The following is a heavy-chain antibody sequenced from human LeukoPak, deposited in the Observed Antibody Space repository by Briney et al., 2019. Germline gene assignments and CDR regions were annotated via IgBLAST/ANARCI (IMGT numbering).Heavy chain of an antibody. CDR1: GFSVTTYA. V-gene: IGHV3-23*01. CDR3: AKGRWGLTINNFDI. CDR2: ISDRGDST. Sequence: GGSLRLSCAASGFSVTTYALGWVRQAPGKGLEWVSVISDRGDSTHYADSVKGRFTISRDSSKNTLYLQMNSLRGEDTAVYYCAKGRWGLTINNFDIWGQGTMVTVSS. D-gene: IGHD3-9*01. J-gene: IGHJ3*02.